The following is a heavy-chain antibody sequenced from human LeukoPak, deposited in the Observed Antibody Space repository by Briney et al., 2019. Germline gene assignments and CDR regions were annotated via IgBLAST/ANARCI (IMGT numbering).Heavy chain of an antibody. CDR1: GFTVSSNY. J-gene: IGHJ3*02. D-gene: IGHD3-16*01. CDR2: IYSGGST. Sequence: GGSPRLSCAASGFTVSSNYMSWVRQAPGKGLEWVSVIYSGGSTYYADSVKGRFTISRDNSKNTLYLQMNSLRAEDTAVYYCARVGGIALGVAFDIWGQGTMVTVSS. V-gene: IGHV3-53*01. CDR3: ARVGGIALGVAFDI.